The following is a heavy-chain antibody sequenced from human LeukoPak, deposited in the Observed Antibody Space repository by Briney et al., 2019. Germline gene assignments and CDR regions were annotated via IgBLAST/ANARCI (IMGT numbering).Heavy chain of an antibody. CDR3: AKGGVLLWFGPDAFDI. Sequence: GGSLRLSCAASGFTFDDYAMHWVRQAPGRGLEWVSGMNWNGGITGYADSVKGRFAISRDNAKNSLYLQMNSLRAEDTAVYYCAKGGVLLWFGPDAFDIWGQGTMVTVSS. CDR1: GFTFDDYA. V-gene: IGHV3-9*01. CDR2: MNWNGGIT. D-gene: IGHD3-10*01. J-gene: IGHJ3*02.